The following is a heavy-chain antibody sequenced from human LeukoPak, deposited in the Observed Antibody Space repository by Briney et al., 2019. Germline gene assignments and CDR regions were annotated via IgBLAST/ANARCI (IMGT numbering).Heavy chain of an antibody. J-gene: IGHJ5*02. D-gene: IGHD7-27*01. CDR1: GYTFSNYG. CDR3: LGNWFDP. CDR2: TNPYNANT. V-gene: IGHV1-18*01. Sequence: ASVKVSCKASGYTFSNYGIAWVRQAPGQGLEWMGWTNPYNANTNYAQKVQGRVTMTTDTSTSTAYMELRSLRSEDTAVYYCLGNWFDPWGQGTLVTVSS.